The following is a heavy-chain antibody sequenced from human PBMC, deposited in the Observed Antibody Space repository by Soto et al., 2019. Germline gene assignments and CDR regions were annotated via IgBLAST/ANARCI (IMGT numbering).Heavy chain of an antibody. D-gene: IGHD3-16*01. Sequence: QVQLVESGGGVVQPGRPLRLSCEASGFDFRSYGIHWVRQAPGKGLEWVAFISYNGGVKNYEDSVKGRFSVSRDDSKNTVHLQMNSLRPEDTAVYYCAKHQDRYFSNALWGLDVWGQGTTVTVSS. CDR3: AKHQDRYFSNALWGLDV. CDR2: ISYNGGVK. CDR1: GFDFRSYG. V-gene: IGHV3-30*18. J-gene: IGHJ6*02.